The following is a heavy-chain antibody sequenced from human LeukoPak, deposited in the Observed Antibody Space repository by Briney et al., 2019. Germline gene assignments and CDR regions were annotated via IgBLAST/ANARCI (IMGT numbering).Heavy chain of an antibody. CDR3: ARETIFGVATYYFDY. CDR2: IIPIFGTA. D-gene: IGHD3-3*01. CDR1: GGTFSSYG. J-gene: IGHJ4*02. V-gene: IGHV1-69*05. Sequence: ASVKVSCKASGGTFSSYGISWVRQAPGQGLEWMGGIIPIFGTANYAQNFQGRVTITTDESTSTAYMEMSSLRSEDTAVYYCARETIFGVATYYFDYWGQGTLVTVSS.